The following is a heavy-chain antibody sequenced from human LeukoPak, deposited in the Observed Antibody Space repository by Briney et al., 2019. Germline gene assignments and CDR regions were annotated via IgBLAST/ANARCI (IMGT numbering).Heavy chain of an antibody. D-gene: IGHD3-9*01. J-gene: IGHJ4*02. CDR2: IYYDGSNK. Sequence: LAGGSLRLSCAASGFTFSSYAMHWVRQAPGKGLEWVEVIYYDGSNKYYADSVKGRFTISRDNSKNTLYLQMNSLRAEDTAVYYCAKDLILTTLYPLYYFDYWGQGTLVTVSS. CDR3: AKDLILTTLYPLYYFDY. CDR1: GFTFSSYA. V-gene: IGHV3-30*04.